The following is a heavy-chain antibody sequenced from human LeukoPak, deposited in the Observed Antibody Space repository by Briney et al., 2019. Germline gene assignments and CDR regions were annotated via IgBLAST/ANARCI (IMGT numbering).Heavy chain of an antibody. CDR2: INPSGGST. D-gene: IGHD4-11*01. J-gene: IGHJ4*02. V-gene: IGHV1-46*01. Sequence: ASVKVSCKASGYTFTSYYMHWVRQAPGQGLEWMGIINPSGGSTSYAQKFQGRVTMTRDMSTSTVYMELSSLRSEDTAVYYCAWDYSTRGYFDYWGQGTLVTVSS. CDR3: AWDYSTRGYFDY. CDR1: GYTFTSYY.